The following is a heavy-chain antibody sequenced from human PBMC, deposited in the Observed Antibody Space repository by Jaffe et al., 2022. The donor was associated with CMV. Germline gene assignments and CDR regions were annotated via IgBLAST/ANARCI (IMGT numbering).Heavy chain of an antibody. CDR2: IYYSGST. CDR3: AREGGEGYSGYDWGGWFDP. J-gene: IGHJ5*02. D-gene: IGHD5-12*01. V-gene: IGHV4-59*01. CDR1: GGSISSYY. Sequence: QVQLQESGPGLVKPSETLSLTCTVSGGSISSYYWSWIRQPPGKGLEWIGYIYYSGSTNYNPSLKSRVTISVDTSKNQFSLKLSSVTAADTAVYYCAREGGEGYSGYDWGGWFDPWGQGTLVTVSS.